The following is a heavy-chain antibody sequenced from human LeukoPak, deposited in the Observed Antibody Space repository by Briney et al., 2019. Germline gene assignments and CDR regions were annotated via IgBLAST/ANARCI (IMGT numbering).Heavy chain of an antibody. Sequence: SETLSLTCAVYGGSFSGYYWSWIRQPPGKGPEWIGEINYSGSTNYNPSLKSRVTISVDTSKNQFSLKPSSVTAADTAVYYCARGSKFWSGYLKKNWFDPWGQGTLVTVSS. CDR2: INYSGST. CDR1: GGSFSGYY. CDR3: ARGSKFWSGYLKKNWFDP. D-gene: IGHD3-3*01. V-gene: IGHV4-34*01. J-gene: IGHJ5*02.